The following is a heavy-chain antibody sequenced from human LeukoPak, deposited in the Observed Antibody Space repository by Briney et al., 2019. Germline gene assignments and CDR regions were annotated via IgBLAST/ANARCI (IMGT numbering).Heavy chain of an antibody. CDR2: INHSGST. CDR1: GGSFSGYY. J-gene: IGHJ4*02. V-gene: IGHV4-34*01. Sequence: SETLSLTCAVYGGSFSGYYWSWIRQPPGKGLEWIGEINHSGSTNYNPSLKSRVTISVDTSENQFSLKLSSVAAADTAVYYCARRRAAAGPDYWGQGTLVTVSS. CDR3: ARRRAAAGPDY. D-gene: IGHD6-13*01.